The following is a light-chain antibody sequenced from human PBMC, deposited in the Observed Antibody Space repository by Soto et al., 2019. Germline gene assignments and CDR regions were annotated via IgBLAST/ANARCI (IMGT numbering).Light chain of an antibody. V-gene: IGKV1-39*01. CDR3: QQSYSTPRVT. J-gene: IGKJ2*01. Sequence: DIQMTQSPSSLSASVGDRVTITCRASQSISSYLNWYQQKPGKAPKLLIYAASSLQSGVPSMFSGSGSGTDFTLTISSLQPEDFATYYCQQSYSTPRVTSGQGTKLEIK. CDR1: QSISSY. CDR2: AAS.